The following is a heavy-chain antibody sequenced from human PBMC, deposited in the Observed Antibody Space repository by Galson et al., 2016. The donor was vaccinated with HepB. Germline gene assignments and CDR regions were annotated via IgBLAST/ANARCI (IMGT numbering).Heavy chain of an antibody. J-gene: IGHJ2*01. D-gene: IGHD1-26*01. V-gene: IGHV1-18*01. CDR2: TSAYSRDT. CDR1: GYTFANYG. Sequence: SVKVSCKASGYTFANYGITWVRQAPGQGLEWMGWTSAYSRDTNYAQKLQDRVTMTTDTSPSTVYMELRSLTSDDTAVYYCSRGPEWEPTPGYFDLWGRGTLVTVSS. CDR3: SRGPEWEPTPGYFDL.